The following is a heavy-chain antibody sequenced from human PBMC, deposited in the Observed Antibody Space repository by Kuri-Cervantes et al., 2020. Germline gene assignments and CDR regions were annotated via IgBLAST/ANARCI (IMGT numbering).Heavy chain of an antibody. CDR1: GFTFSSYS. CDR2: INSDGSST. J-gene: IGHJ4*02. CDR3: ARDKDLDSSSRFDY. D-gene: IGHD6-13*01. Sequence: GESLKISCAASGFTFSSYSMNWVRQAPGKGLEWVSRINSDGSSTSYADSVKGRFTISRDNAKNTLYLQMNSLRAEDTAVYYCARDKDLDSSSRFDYWGQGTLVTVSS. V-gene: IGHV3-74*01.